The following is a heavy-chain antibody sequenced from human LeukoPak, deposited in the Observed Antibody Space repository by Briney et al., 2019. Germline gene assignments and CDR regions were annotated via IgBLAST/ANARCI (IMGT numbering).Heavy chain of an antibody. CDR2: INPNSGGT. CDR3: ARDPYGDNRYYYYYMDV. CDR1: GYTFTGYY. D-gene: IGHD4-17*01. J-gene: IGHJ6*03. V-gene: IGHV1-2*02. Sequence: ASVKVSCKASGYTFTGYYMHWVRQAPGQGLEWMGWINPNSGGTNYAQKFQGRVTVTRDTSISTAYMELSRLRSDDTAVYYCARDPYGDNRYYYYYMDVWGKGTTVTISS.